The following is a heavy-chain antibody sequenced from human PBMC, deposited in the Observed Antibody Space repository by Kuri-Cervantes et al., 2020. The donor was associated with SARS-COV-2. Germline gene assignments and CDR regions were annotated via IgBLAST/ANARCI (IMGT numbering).Heavy chain of an antibody. V-gene: IGHV3-21*01. Sequence: GESLKISCAASGFTFSSYSMNWVRQAPGKGLEWVSSISSSSSYIYYADSVKGRFTISRDNAKNSLYLQMNSLRAEDTAVYYCARTSLTGYWYFDLWGRGNLVTVSS. CDR3: ARTSLTGYWYFDL. D-gene: IGHD1-14*01. CDR1: GFTFSSYS. CDR2: ISSSSSYI. J-gene: IGHJ2*01.